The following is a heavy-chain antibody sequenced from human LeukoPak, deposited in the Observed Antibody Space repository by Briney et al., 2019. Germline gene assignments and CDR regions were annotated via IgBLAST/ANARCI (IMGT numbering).Heavy chain of an antibody. CDR3: ARAAVAGTTGACGY. Sequence: PGGSLRLSCAASGFTFSSYAIHWVRQAPGKGLEWVAVISFDGTDAFYADSVKGRFTISRDNAKNSLYLQMNSLRAEDTALYYCARAAVAGTTGACGYWGQGTLVTVSS. D-gene: IGHD1-1*01. J-gene: IGHJ4*02. CDR2: ISFDGTDA. CDR1: GFTFSSYA. V-gene: IGHV3-30*04.